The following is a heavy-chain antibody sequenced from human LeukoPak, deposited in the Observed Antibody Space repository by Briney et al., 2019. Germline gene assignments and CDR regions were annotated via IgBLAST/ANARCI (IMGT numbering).Heavy chain of an antibody. CDR1: GGSISSSSYY. CDR3: ARGSGIMATMFASSRRGGWFDP. CDR2: IYYSGST. J-gene: IGHJ5*02. Sequence: PSETLSLTCTVSGGSISSSSYYWGWIRQPPGKGLEWIGSIYYSGSTYYNPSLKSRVTISVDTSKNQFSLKLSSVTAADTAVYYCARGSGIMATMFASSRRGGWFDPWGQGTLVTVSS. V-gene: IGHV4-39*07. D-gene: IGHD5-12*01.